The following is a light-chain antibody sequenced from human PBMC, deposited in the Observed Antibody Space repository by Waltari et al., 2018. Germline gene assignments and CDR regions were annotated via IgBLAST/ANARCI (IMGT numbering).Light chain of an antibody. CDR3: ATWDDSLNGL. CDR2: SNN. CDR1: SSNIGSKS. Sequence: QSVLTQPPSVSGTPGQRVSISCSGSSSNIGSKSVKWYQQVPGTAPKLLIYSNNQRPSGVPDRVSGSNSGTSASLAISGLQSEDEADYYCATWDDSLNGLFGGGTKLTVL. J-gene: IGLJ2*01. V-gene: IGLV1-44*01.